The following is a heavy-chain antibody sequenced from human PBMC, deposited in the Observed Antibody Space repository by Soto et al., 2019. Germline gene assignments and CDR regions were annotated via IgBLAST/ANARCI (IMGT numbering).Heavy chain of an antibody. V-gene: IGHV4-4*02. J-gene: IGHJ4*02. CDR3: ARTGIAVAGDYFDY. CDR2: IYHSGST. D-gene: IGHD6-19*01. Sequence: SETLSLTCAVSGGSISSSNWWSWVRQPPGKGLEWIGEIYHSGSTNYNPSLKSRVTISVDKSKNQFSLKLSSVTAADTAVYYCARTGIAVAGDYFDYWGQGTLVTVSS. CDR1: GGSISSSNW.